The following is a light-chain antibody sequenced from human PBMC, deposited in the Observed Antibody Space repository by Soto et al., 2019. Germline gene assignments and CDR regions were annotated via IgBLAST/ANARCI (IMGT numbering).Light chain of an antibody. CDR1: SSDVGGYSY. V-gene: IGLV2-11*01. CDR2: DVR. CDR3: CSFAGSYTLYV. J-gene: IGLJ1*01. Sequence: QSALTQPRSGSGSPGQSVTISCTGTSSDVGGYSYVSWFQQHPCKAPKLRIYDVRKGPSGVPDRFSGSKSGNTASLTISGLQDEDEADYYCCSFAGSYTLYVFGTGTKLTVL.